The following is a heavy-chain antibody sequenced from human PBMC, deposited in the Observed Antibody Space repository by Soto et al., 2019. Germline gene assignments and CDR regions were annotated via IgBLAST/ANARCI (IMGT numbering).Heavy chain of an antibody. CDR1: GGSISSYY. J-gene: IGHJ4*02. CDR2: IYYSGST. Sequence: QVQLQESGPGLVKPSETLSLTCTVSGGSISSYYWSWIRQPPGKGLEWIGYIYYSGSTNYNPSLKSRVTISVDTSNNQFSLKLSSVSAADTAVYYCGAYYYASSGYYFIDYWGRGTLVTVSS. V-gene: IGHV4-59*01. CDR3: GAYYYASSGYYFIDY. D-gene: IGHD3-22*01.